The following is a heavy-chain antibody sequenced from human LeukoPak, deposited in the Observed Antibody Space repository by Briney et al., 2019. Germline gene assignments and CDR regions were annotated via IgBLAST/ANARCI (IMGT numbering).Heavy chain of an antibody. CDR1: GFTFSSYW. D-gene: IGHD3-22*01. CDR3: AREYSYDSSGPDY. CDR2: IKQDGSEK. V-gene: IGHV3-7*05. Sequence: GGSLRLSCAASGFTFSSYWMSWVRQAPGKGLGWVANIKQDGSEKYYVDSVKGRFTISRDNAKNSLFLQMNSLRAEDTAVYYCAREYSYDSSGPDYWGQGTLVTVSS. J-gene: IGHJ4*02.